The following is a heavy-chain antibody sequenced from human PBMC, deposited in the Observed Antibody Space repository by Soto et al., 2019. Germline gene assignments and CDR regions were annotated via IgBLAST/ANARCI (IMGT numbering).Heavy chain of an antibody. CDR1: CGSFSGYY. V-gene: IGHV4-34*01. D-gene: IGHD3-16*01. CDR3: TRTFKFEG. J-gene: IGHJ4*02. CDR2: INHSGST. Sequence: QVQLQQWGAGLLKPSETLSLTCAVYCGSFSGYYWSWIRQPPGKGLEWIGEINHSGSTNYNPSLKGRCAMPGGKPKNHFSPKLSSVTDADTAVYSCTRTFKFEGRGQGTAVTVSS.